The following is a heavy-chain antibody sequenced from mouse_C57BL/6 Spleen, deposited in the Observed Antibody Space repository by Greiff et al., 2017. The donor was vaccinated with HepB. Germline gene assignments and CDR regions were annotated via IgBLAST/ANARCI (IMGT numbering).Heavy chain of an antibody. CDR2: IYPGDGDT. CDR3: ARKYYPYAMDY. V-gene: IGHV1-82*01. Sequence: VKLQESGPELVKPGASVKISCKASGYAFSSSWMNWVKQRPGKGLEWIGRIYPGDGDTNYNGKFKGKATLTADKSSSTAYMQLSSLTSEDSAVYFCARKYYPYAMDYWGQGTSVTVSS. CDR1: GYAFSSSW. J-gene: IGHJ4*01. D-gene: IGHD1-1*02.